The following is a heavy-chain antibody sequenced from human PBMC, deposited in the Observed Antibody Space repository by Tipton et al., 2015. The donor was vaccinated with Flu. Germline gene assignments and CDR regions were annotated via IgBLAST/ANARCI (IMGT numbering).Heavy chain of an antibody. J-gene: IGHJ3*02. CDR3: ATHCVGVCSHAFDI. CDR1: GGSFSGYY. V-gene: IGHV4-34*01. CDR2: INHSGNT. Sequence: GLVKPSETLSLTCAVYGGSFSGYYWSWIRQPPGKGLEWIGEINHSGNTNYNPSLKSRVTISGDTSKNQFSLKLSSVTAADMAVYYCATHCVGVCSHAFDIWGQGTMVTVSS. D-gene: IGHD2-21*02.